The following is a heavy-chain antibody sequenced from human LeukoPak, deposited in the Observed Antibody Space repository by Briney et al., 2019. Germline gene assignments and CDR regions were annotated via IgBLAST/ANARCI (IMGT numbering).Heavy chain of an antibody. CDR2: ISYDGSNK. D-gene: IGHD3-10*01. J-gene: IGHJ4*02. CDR1: GFTFSSYG. CDR3: AKDLHGSIFDY. Sequence: GGSLRLSCAASGFTFSSYGMHWVRQAPGKGLEWVAVISYDGSNKYYADSVKGRFTISRDNSKNTLYLQMNSLRAEDTAVYYCAKDLHGSIFDYWGQGTLVTVSS. V-gene: IGHV3-30*18.